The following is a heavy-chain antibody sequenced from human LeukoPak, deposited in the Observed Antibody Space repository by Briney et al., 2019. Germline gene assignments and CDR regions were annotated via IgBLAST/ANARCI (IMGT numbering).Heavy chain of an antibody. CDR1: GYSFTSYW. J-gene: IGHJ4*02. Sequence: GESLKISCKGSGYSFTSYWIGWVRQMPGKGLGWMGIIFPGDSDTTYSPSFQGQVTISADKSISTAYLQWSSLKASDTAMYYCARTRPNYGSGSYYSEMFDYWGQGTLVTVSS. CDR3: ARTRPNYGSGSYYSEMFDY. CDR2: IFPGDSDT. D-gene: IGHD3-10*01. V-gene: IGHV5-51*01.